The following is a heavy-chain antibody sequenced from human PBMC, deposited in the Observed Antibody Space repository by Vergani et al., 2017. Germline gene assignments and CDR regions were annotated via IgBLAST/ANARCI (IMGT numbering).Heavy chain of an antibody. CDR2: IIPILGIA. J-gene: IGHJ4*02. CDR1: GGTFSSYT. Sequence: QVKLVQSGAEVKKPGSSVKVSCKASGGTFSSYTISWVRQAPGQGLEWMGRIIPILGIANYAQKFQGRVTITADKSTSTAYMELSSRRSEDTAVYYCASIKATTSQNFDYWGQGTLVTVSS. D-gene: IGHD5-12*01. CDR3: ASIKATTSQNFDY. V-gene: IGHV1-69*02.